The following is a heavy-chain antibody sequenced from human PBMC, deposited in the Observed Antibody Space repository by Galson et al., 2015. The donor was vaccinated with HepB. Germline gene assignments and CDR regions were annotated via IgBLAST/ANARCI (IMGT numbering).Heavy chain of an antibody. CDR1: GGSISSYI. J-gene: IGHJ4*02. V-gene: IGHV4-59*08. Sequence: SETLSLTCTVSGGSISSYICSWIRQPPGKGLEWIGYIHDSGRTNYNPSLKSRVTISVDTSKNQFSLKLSSVTAADTAVYYCGATFGGVATIEYWGQGTLVTVSS. CDR3: GATFGGVATIEY. D-gene: IGHD3-16*01. CDR2: IHDSGRT.